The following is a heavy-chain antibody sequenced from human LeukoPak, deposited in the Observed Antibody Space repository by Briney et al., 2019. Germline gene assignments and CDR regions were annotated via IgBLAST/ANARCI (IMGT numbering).Heavy chain of an antibody. J-gene: IGHJ5*02. Sequence: GGSLRLSCAASGFTVSSNYMSWVRQAQGKGLEWVSVIYSGGSTYYADSVNGRFTISRDNSKNTLYLQMNSLRAEDTAVYYCARDSVGATRFDPWGQGTLVTVSS. CDR3: ARDSVGATRFDP. CDR2: IYSGGST. V-gene: IGHV3-53*01. CDR1: GFTVSSNY. D-gene: IGHD1-26*01.